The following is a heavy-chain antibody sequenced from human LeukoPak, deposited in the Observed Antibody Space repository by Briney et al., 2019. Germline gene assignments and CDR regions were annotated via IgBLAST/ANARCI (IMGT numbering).Heavy chain of an antibody. D-gene: IGHD4-17*01. CDR1: GGSISSYD. J-gene: IGHJ5*02. V-gene: IGHV4-34*01. CDR3: ARGRTYGDRNWFDP. CDR2: INHSGST. Sequence: SETLSLTCTVSGGSISSYDWSWIRQPPGKGLEWIGEINHSGSTNYNPSLKSRVTISVDTSKNQFSLKLSSVTAADTAVYYCARGRTYGDRNWFDPWGQGTLVTVSS.